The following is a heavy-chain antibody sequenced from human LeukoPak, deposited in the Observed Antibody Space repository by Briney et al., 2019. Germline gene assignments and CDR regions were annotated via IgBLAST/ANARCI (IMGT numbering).Heavy chain of an antibody. J-gene: IGHJ4*02. V-gene: IGHV3-48*01. D-gene: IGHD1-1*01. CDR1: GFPFIEYS. CDR3: ARDHNSAFDT. Sequence: GGSLRLSCTASGFPFIEYSMNWVRQVPGKGLEWIAYIGIDSGNTNYADSVRGRFTISSDKTKNSLYLQMNSLRVEGTAVYYCARDHNSAFDTWGPGTLVSVAS. CDR2: IGIDSGNT.